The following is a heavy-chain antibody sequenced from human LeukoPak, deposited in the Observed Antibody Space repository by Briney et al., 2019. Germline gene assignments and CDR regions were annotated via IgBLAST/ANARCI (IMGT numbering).Heavy chain of an antibody. D-gene: IGHD6-19*01. V-gene: IGHV3-30*02. CDR2: IRYDGSNK. CDR1: GFTFSSYG. Sequence: PGGSLRLSCATSGFTFSSYGMHWVRQAPGKGLEWVAFIRYDGSNKYYADSVKGRFTISRDNSKNTLYLQMNSLRADDTAVYYCARDTLTGVAGFGDYWGQGTLVTVSS. J-gene: IGHJ4*02. CDR3: ARDTLTGVAGFGDY.